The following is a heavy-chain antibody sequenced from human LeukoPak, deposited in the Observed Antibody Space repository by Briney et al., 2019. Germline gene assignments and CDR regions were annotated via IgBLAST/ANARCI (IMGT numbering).Heavy chain of an antibody. Sequence: SETLSLTCTVSGGSISSYYWSCIRQPPGRGLEWIGYIYYSRSTNYNPSLKSRVTISGDTSKNQFSPKMSSVTGADTAVYYCAREGKVGGTIFGWFDPWGQGTLVTVSS. V-gene: IGHV4-59*01. D-gene: IGHD1-26*01. CDR2: IYYSRST. J-gene: IGHJ5*02. CDR3: AREGKVGGTIFGWFDP. CDR1: GGSISSYY.